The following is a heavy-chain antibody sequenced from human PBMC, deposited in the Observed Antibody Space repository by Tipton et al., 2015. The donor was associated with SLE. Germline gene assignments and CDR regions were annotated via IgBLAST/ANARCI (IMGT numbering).Heavy chain of an antibody. V-gene: IGHV4-59*01. D-gene: IGHD3-22*01. CDR1: GGSISTYY. CDR3: ARGSDSPYYFDY. J-gene: IGHJ4*02. CDR2: IFYSGNT. Sequence: TLSLTCTVSGGSISTYYWNWIRQPPGKGLEWVGFIFYSGNTNYNPSLKSRVTISVDTSKNQFSLKLSSVTAADTAVYSCARGSDSPYYFDYWGQGTLVTVSS.